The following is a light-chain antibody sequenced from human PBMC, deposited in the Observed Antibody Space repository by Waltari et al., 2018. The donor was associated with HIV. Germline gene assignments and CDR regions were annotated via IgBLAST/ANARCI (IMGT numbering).Light chain of an antibody. CDR1: QNIGAN. CDR2: GAS. V-gene: IGKV3D-15*01. CDR3: QQYLDWPPWT. Sequence: EIVMTQSPATLSVSPGQRVTLSCRASQNIGANLAWYQQRPGQPPRLLIHGASYRDPGIPARFTGRGTGTDFTLQISNLQSDDSGVYYCQQYLDWPPWTFGQGTKV. J-gene: IGKJ1*01.